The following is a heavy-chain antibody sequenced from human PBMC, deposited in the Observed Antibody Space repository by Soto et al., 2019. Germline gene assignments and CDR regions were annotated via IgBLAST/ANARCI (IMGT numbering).Heavy chain of an antibody. CDR2: IYRSGST. V-gene: IGHV4-30-2*01. D-gene: IGHD1-7*01. Sequence: QLQLQESGSGLVKPSQTLSLTCAVSGGSISSGGYSWSWIRQPPGKGLEWIGYIYRSGSTHYNPSLKSRVTISVDRSKDQFALKLSSVPAADTAVYYCARTESGTFAPWGQGTLVTVA. CDR1: GGSISSGGYS. J-gene: IGHJ5*02. CDR3: ARTESGTFAP.